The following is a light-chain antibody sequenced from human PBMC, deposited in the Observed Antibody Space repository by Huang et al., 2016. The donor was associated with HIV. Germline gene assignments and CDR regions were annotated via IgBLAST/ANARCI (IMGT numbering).Light chain of an antibody. CDR2: DAS. CDR1: QSGNNK. Sequence: EVVMTQSPVTLSVSPGERATLSCRASQSGNNKLAWFQQKPGQAPRLLIHDASIRAPGSPLNLSGTEFTLTISSLQSEDFAVYYCQQYNNWPPWTFGQGTKVEIK. J-gene: IGKJ1*01. V-gene: IGKV3-15*01. CDR3: QQYNNWPPWT.